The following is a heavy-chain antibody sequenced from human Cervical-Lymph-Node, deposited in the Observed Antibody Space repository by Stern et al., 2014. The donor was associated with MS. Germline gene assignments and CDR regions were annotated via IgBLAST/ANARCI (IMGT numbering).Heavy chain of an antibody. CDR3: ARGANYPGSDGYYYGGAFDP. D-gene: IGHD3-22*01. Sequence: QVQLVESGAEVKKPGASVKVSCKASGYAFTNYDINWLRRATGQGLEWIGWVKPNNGKTGYAQNFQGRVTMTRDTSIDTVYMELSSLRSEDTAVYYCARGANYPGSDGYYYGGAFDPWGQGTLVTVSS. CDR1: GYAFTNYD. V-gene: IGHV1-8*01. J-gene: IGHJ5*02. CDR2: VKPNNGKT.